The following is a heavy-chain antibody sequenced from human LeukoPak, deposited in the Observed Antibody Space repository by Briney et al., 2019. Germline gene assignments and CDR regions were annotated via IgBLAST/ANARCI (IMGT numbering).Heavy chain of an antibody. V-gene: IGHV1-8*01. Sequence: ASVKVSCKASGYTFTSYDINWVRQATGQGLEWVGWMNPNNGNAGYAQKFQGRVTMTSDTSISTAYMELSSLRSEDTAVYYCARDLSSSSGYWGQGTLVTVSS. CDR1: GYTFTSYD. CDR2: MNPNNGNA. J-gene: IGHJ4*02. D-gene: IGHD6-13*01. CDR3: ARDLSSSSGY.